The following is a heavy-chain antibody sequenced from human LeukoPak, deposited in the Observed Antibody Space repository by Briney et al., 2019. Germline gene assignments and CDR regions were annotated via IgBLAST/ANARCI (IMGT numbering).Heavy chain of an antibody. D-gene: IGHD6-6*01. Sequence: GSLRLSCAASGFTFSDYPMSWVRQAPGKGLECVSYISRGSDAINYADSVKGRITISRDDARNSLFLQMDSLKAEDTAVYYCARGIWDSSTFDSWGQGTLVTVSS. CDR2: ISRGSDAI. CDR3: ARGIWDSSTFDS. CDR1: GFTFSDYP. J-gene: IGHJ4*02. V-gene: IGHV3-48*04.